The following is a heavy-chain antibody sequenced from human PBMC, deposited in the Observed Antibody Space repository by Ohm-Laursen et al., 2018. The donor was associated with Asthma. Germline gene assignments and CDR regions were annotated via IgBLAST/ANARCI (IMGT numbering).Heavy chain of an antibody. CDR3: ARAVDYYGSGSLIDY. V-gene: IGHV4-30-2*01. J-gene: IGHJ4*02. Sequence: SDTLSLTCAVSGGSISSGGYSWSWIRQPPGRGLEWIGYIHHSGSSYYNPSLKSRVTISVDSSKNQFSLKLSSVTAADTAVYYCARAVDYYGSGSLIDYWGQGTLVTVSS. CDR1: GGSISSGGYS. D-gene: IGHD3-10*01. CDR2: IHHSGSS.